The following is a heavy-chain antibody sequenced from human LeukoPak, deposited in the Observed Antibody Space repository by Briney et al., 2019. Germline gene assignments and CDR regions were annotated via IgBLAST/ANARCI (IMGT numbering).Heavy chain of an antibody. J-gene: IGHJ3*02. D-gene: IGHD2-21*01. CDR2: IYYSGST. CDR3: ARGVVVVIVNDAFDI. V-gene: IGHV4-59*01. CDR1: GGSISSYY. Sequence: SETLSLTCTVSGGSISSYYWSWIRQRPGKGLEWIGYIYYSGSTNYNPSLKSRVTISVDTSKNQFSLKLSSVTAADTAVYYCARGVVVVIVNDAFDIWGQGTMVTVSS.